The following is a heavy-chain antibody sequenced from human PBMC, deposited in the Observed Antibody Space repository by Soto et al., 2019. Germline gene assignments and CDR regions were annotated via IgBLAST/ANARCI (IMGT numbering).Heavy chain of an antibody. Sequence: QVQLVQSGAEVKKPGASVKVSCKASGYTFTSYDINWVRQATGQGLEWMGWMNPNSGNTGYAQKFQGRVTMTRNTSISTAYMELSSLRSEDTAVYYCARGNRNVVTATTYYFDYWGQGTLVTVSS. CDR2: MNPNSGNT. CDR1: GYTFTSYD. D-gene: IGHD2-21*02. J-gene: IGHJ4*02. CDR3: ARGNRNVVTATTYYFDY. V-gene: IGHV1-8*01.